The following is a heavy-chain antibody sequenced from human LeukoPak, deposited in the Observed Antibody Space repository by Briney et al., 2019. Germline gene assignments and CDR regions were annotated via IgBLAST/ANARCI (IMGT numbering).Heavy chain of an antibody. J-gene: IGHJ3*02. V-gene: IGHV3-53*01. Sequence: GGSLRLSCAASGFTVSSIHMVWVRKAPGKGLEWVSVTYTGGNSYYADSVKGRFIISRDISKNTLYLQMNSLRAEDSALYYCARGGRGSAAVVAPRSFDIWGQGTMVTVSS. CDR2: TYTGGNS. CDR1: GFTVSSIH. D-gene: IGHD3-22*01. CDR3: ARGGRGSAAVVAPRSFDI.